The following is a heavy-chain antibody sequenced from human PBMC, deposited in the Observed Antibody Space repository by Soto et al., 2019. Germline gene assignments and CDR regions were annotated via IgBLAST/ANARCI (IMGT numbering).Heavy chain of an antibody. Sequence: EVQLLESGGDLVQPGGXXXLSCAXSGFNVGAFAVNWXRQAPGKGLEWVSGISVSDAFIYYADSVRGRFSISRDASENILYLQMNSLRVDDTALYYCTRETVAGITGLDYWGPGTLVTVSS. CDR1: GFNVGAFA. V-gene: IGHV3-23*01. CDR3: TRETVAGITGLDY. CDR2: ISVSDAFI. J-gene: IGHJ4*02. D-gene: IGHD1-20*01.